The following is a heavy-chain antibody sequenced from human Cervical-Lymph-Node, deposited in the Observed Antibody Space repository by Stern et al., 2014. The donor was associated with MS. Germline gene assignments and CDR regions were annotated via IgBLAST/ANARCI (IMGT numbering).Heavy chain of an antibody. D-gene: IGHD6-6*01. CDR1: GFTFSSYA. CDR2: ISSNGGST. CDR3: VKALDSSSATRDY. Sequence: EVQLLESGGGLVQPGGSLRLSCSASGFTFSSYAMHWVRQAPGKGLEYVSAISSNGGSTYYADSVKGRFTISRDNSKNTLYVQMSSLRAEDTAVYYCVKALDSSSATRDYWGQGTLVTVSS. V-gene: IGHV3-64*05. J-gene: IGHJ4*02.